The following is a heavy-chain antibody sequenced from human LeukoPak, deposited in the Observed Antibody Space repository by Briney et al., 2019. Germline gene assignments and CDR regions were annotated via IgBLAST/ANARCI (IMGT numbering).Heavy chain of an antibody. CDR1: GFTFSNTW. CDR3: ATLSVRGVINI. CDR2: IQSKTDGGTT. V-gene: IGHV3-15*01. Sequence: GGSLRLSCAASGFTFSNTWMNWVRQAPGKGLEWVGRIQSKTDGGTTEYAAPVKGRFTISRDDSKTTLYLQMNSLKTEDTAVYYCATLSVRGVINIWGQGTLVTVSS. J-gene: IGHJ4*02. D-gene: IGHD3-10*01.